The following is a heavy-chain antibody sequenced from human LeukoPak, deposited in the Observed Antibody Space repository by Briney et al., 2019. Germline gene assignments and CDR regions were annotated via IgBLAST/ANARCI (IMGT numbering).Heavy chain of an antibody. D-gene: IGHD1-26*01. CDR1: GFTFSSYW. Sequence: PGGSLRLSCAASGFTFSSYWMSWVRQAPGKGLEWVANIKQDGSEKYYVDSVKGRFTISRDNAKNSLYLQMNSLRAEDTAVYYCARRRYSGSSQYFDYWGQGTLVTVSS. V-gene: IGHV3-7*01. J-gene: IGHJ4*02. CDR2: IKQDGSEK. CDR3: ARRRYSGSSQYFDY.